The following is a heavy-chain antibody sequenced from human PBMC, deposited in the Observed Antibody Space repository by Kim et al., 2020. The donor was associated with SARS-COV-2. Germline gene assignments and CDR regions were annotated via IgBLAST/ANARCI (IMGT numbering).Heavy chain of an antibody. J-gene: IGHJ4*02. CDR2: ISGDGKST. Sequence: GGSLRLSCVGSGFTFNNHAIHWVRQAPGKGLEWLSCISGDGKSTYYAKSVNGRFSVSRDNSRDTVYLQFDNLTAEDTALYYCARDFDSGDYKKWPYVDYWGQGTLVTVAS. D-gene: IGHD4-17*01. CDR1: GFTFNNHA. CDR3: ARDFDSGDYKKWPYVDY. V-gene: IGHV3-23*01.